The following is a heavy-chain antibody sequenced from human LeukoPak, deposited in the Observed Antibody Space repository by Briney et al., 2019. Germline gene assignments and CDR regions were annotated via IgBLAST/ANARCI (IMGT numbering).Heavy chain of an antibody. J-gene: IGHJ4*02. Sequence: GGSLRLSCAASGFTFSSYSMNWVRQAPGKGLEWASSISSSSSYIYYADSVKGRFTISRDNAKNSLYLQMNSLRAEDTAVYYCARDFSYYDSSGYIPFDYWGQGTLVTVSS. CDR1: GFTFSSYS. CDR3: ARDFSYYDSSGYIPFDY. D-gene: IGHD3-22*01. CDR2: ISSSSSYI. V-gene: IGHV3-21*01.